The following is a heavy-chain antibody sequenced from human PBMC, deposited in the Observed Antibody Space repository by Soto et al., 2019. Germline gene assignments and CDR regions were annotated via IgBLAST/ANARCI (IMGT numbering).Heavy chain of an antibody. CDR2: IYWDDDK. V-gene: IGHV2-5*02. CDR1: GFSLSTSGVG. J-gene: IGHJ6*02. CDR3: AHIPPRDYYYYNAMDV. Sequence: QITLKESGPTLVKPTQTLTLTCTFSGFSLSTSGVGVGWIRQPPGKALEWLALIYWDDDKRYSPSLKSRLTIPKDTSKNQVVLTITNMDRLDTARYYWAHIPPRDYYYYNAMDVGGQGSTVTGSS.